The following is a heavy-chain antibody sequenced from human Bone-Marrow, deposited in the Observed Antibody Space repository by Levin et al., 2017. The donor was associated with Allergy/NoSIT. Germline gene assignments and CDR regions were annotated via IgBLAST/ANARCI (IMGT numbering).Heavy chain of an antibody. CDR2: INPTGGFA. V-gene: IGHV1-46*01. CDR1: GYSFTTYY. Sequence: GGSLRLSCMASGYSFTTYYMHWVRQAPGQGLEWMAMINPTGGFAKYAQKFQGRVTLTRDTSTSTVYMEMSSLRSEDTAVYFCARDRITGTGDSDGMDVWGQGTTVTVSS. J-gene: IGHJ6*02. D-gene: IGHD1-7*01. CDR3: ARDRITGTGDSDGMDV.